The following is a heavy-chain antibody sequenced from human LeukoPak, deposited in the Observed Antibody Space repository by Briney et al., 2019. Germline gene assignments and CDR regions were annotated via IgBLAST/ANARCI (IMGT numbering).Heavy chain of an antibody. V-gene: IGHV3-13*01. J-gene: IGHJ3*01. Sequence: GSLRLSCSASGFTFSNYDMHWVRQEKGKGLEWVSSIGTGGHTYYAPSVKGRFTISRENDKNSLYLQKNSLGAGDTAIYYCTRGGLEAPCDVWGQGTMVAVSS. CDR1: GFTFSNYD. CDR3: TRGGLEAPCDV. D-gene: IGHD5-24*01. CDR2: IGTGGHT.